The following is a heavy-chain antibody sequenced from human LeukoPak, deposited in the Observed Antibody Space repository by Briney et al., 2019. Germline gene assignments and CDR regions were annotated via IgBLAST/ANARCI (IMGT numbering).Heavy chain of an antibody. J-gene: IGHJ6*03. Sequence: SGTLFLTCTVSGGPISSYYWSWIRQPAGKGLEWIGRIYTSGSTTYNPSLKSRVTMSVDTSKNQFSLKLSSVTAADTAVYYCARDNEAAVVVPAAMRAYYYYYYMDVWGKGTTVTVSS. V-gene: IGHV4-4*07. CDR1: GGPISSYY. CDR3: ARDNEAAVVVPAAMRAYYYYYYMDV. CDR2: IYTSGST. D-gene: IGHD2-2*01.